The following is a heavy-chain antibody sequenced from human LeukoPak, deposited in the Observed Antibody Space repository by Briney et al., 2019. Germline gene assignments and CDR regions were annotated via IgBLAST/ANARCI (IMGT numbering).Heavy chain of an antibody. J-gene: IGHJ3*02. CDR3: ARASYYYDTTGLGAVDI. CDR2: INWNSDNI. D-gene: IGHD3-22*01. V-gene: IGHV3-9*01. Sequence: GRSLRLSCAASGFTFNDHAMYWVRQAPGKGLDGFSGINWNSDNIGYADSVEGRFTISRDDAKNSLFLQMNSLRAEDTALYYCARASYYYDTTGLGAVDIWGQGTMVTVSS. CDR1: GFTFNDHA.